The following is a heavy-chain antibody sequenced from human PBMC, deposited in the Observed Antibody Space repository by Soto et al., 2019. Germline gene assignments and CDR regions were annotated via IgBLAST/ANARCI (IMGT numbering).Heavy chain of an antibody. D-gene: IGHD2-8*01. Sequence: QVQLLESGGGLVKPGGSLRLSCAASGFTFSDYYMSWIRQAPGKGLEWVSYISSSSSYTNYADSVKGRFTISRDNAKNSLYLQMNSLRAEDTAVYYCARSKMVEGGRDVWGQGTTVTVSS. CDR2: ISSSSSYT. V-gene: IGHV3-11*03. J-gene: IGHJ6*02. CDR3: ARSKMVEGGRDV. CDR1: GFTFSDYY.